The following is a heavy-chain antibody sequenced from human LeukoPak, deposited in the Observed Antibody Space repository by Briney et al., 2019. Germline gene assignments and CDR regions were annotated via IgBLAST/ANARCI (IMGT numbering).Heavy chain of an antibody. CDR3: ARALRFLDQAFDY. V-gene: IGHV1-69*05. Sequence: SVKVSCKASGGTFSSYTISWVRQAPGQGLEWMGGIIPTFGTANYAQKFQGRVTITTDESTSTAYMELSSLRSEDTAVYYCARALRFLDQAFDYWGQGTLVTVSS. CDR1: GGTFSSYT. J-gene: IGHJ4*02. D-gene: IGHD3-3*01. CDR2: IIPTFGTA.